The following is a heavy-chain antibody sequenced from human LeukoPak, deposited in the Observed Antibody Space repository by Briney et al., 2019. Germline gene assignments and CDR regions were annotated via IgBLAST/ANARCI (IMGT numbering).Heavy chain of an antibody. V-gene: IGHV1-69*05. CDR3: ARVRLDYGDYASDY. D-gene: IGHD4-17*01. Sequence: SVKVSCKASGGTFSIYAISWVRQAPGQGLEWMGGIIPIFGTANYAQKFQGRVTITTDESTSTAYMEMNSLRPEDPGVYYCARVRLDYGDYASDYWGQGTLVTVSS. J-gene: IGHJ4*02. CDR2: IIPIFGTA. CDR1: GGTFSIYA.